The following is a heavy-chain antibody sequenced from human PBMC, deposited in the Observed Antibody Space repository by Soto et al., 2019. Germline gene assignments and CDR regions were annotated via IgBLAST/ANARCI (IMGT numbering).Heavy chain of an antibody. CDR2: ISAYHVNT. CDR3: ARAIAAADHYYYYGMDV. CDR1: GYTFTIYG. V-gene: IGHV1-18*01. D-gene: IGHD6-13*01. J-gene: IGHJ6*01. Sequence: QVQLVQSGAEVKNPGASVKVSCKASGYTFTIYGISWVRQAPEQGLEWIGWISAYHVNTNYAQKLQGRVPMTTDTSTSTAYMELRILRSDDTDVYSCARAIAAADHYYYYGMDVWGQGTTVTVSS.